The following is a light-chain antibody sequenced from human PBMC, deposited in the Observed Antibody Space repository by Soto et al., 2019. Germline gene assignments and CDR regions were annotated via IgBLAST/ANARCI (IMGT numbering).Light chain of an antibody. CDR3: SSFTSTSTRL. CDR2: EVT. V-gene: IGLV2-14*01. Sequence: QSALTQPASVSGSPGQSITISCTGTSSDIGSYDYASWYQQHPGKAPNLIIYEVTDRPSGVSNRFSGSKSGNTASLTISGLQAEDEADYYCSSFTSTSTRLFGSGTKLTVL. CDR1: SSDIGSYDY. J-gene: IGLJ1*01.